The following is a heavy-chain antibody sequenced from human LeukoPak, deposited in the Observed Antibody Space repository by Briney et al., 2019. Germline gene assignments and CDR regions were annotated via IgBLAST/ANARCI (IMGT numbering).Heavy chain of an antibody. J-gene: IGHJ4*02. CDR2: IYHSGST. CDR1: GYSISSGYY. D-gene: IGHD3-22*01. CDR3: ARQDYYDSSGYYYPDY. Sequence: PSETLSPTCAVSGYSISSGYYWGWIRQPPGKGLEWIGSIYHSGSTYYNPSLKSRVTISVDTSKNQFSLKLSSVTAADTAVYYCARQDYYDSSGYYYPDYWGQGTLVTVSS. V-gene: IGHV4-38-2*01.